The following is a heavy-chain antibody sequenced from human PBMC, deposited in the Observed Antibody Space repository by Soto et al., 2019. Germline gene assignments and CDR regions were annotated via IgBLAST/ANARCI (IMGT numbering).Heavy chain of an antibody. CDR2: ISGSDDST. J-gene: IGHJ4*02. CDR1: GFTFSSYA. D-gene: IGHD6-6*01. V-gene: IGHV3-23*01. CDR3: AKRSSSSTFDY. Sequence: EVQLLESGGGLVQPGESLRLSCAASGFTFSSYAMSWVRQAPGKGLEWVSVISGSDDSTYYADSVKGRFAISGDNSKNTRYLQMNSLRAEDTAVYYCAKRSSSSTFDYWGQGTLVTVSS.